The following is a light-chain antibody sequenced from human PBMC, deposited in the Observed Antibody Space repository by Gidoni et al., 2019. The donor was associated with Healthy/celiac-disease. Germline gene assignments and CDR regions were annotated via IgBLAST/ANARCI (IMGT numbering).Light chain of an antibody. CDR3: QQSYSTPIT. J-gene: IGKJ5*01. CDR2: AAS. V-gene: IGKV1-39*01. CDR1: QSISSY. Sequence: DIQMTQSPSSLSASVGDRVTITCRASQSISSYLNWYPQKPGKAQKLLIYAASSLQSGVPSRFSGSGSGTDFTLTISSLQPEDFATYYCQQSYSTPITFGQGTRLEIK.